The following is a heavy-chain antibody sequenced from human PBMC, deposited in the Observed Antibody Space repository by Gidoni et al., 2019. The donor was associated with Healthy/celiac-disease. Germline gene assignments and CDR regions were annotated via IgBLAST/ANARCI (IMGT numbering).Heavy chain of an antibody. CDR1: GFTFSSYG. CDR3: ARLPPTGTTPPSKDYYYYGMDV. J-gene: IGHJ6*02. V-gene: IGHV3-30*03. CDR2: ISYDGSNK. D-gene: IGHD1-7*01. Sequence: QVQLVESGGGVVQPGRSLRLSCAASGFTFSSYGMHWVRQAPGKGLEWVAVISYDGSNKYYADSVKGRFTISRDNSKNTLYLQMNSLRAEDTAVYYCARLPPTGTTPPSKDYYYYGMDVWGQGTTVTVSS.